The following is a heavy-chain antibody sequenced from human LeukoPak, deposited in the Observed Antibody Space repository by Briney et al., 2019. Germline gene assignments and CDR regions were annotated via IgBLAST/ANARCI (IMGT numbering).Heavy chain of an antibody. J-gene: IGHJ3*02. CDR1: GYTFTSYD. V-gene: IGHV1-8*03. CDR2: MNPNRGNT. D-gene: IGHD3-3*01. Sequence: ASVKVSCKASGYTFTSYDINWVRQATGQGLEWMGWMNPNRGNTGYAQKFQGRVTITRNTSISTAYMELSSLRSEDTAVYYCARVSRYYDPPHDAFDIWGQGTMVTVSS. CDR3: ARVSRYYDPPHDAFDI.